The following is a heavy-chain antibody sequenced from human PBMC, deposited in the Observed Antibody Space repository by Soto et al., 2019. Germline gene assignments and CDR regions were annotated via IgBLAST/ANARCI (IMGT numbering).Heavy chain of an antibody. CDR1: GFTFSSYG. V-gene: IGHV3-33*01. J-gene: IGHJ6*03. D-gene: IGHD6-13*01. CDR2: IWYDGSNK. Sequence: QVQLVESGGGVVQPGRSLRLSCAASGFTFSSYGMHWVRQAPGKGLEWVAVIWYDGSNKYYADSVKGRFTISRDNSKNTLYLQMNSLRAEDTAVYYCARDPFGAAAVPYYYYYMDVWGKGTTVTVSS. CDR3: ARDPFGAAAVPYYYYYMDV.